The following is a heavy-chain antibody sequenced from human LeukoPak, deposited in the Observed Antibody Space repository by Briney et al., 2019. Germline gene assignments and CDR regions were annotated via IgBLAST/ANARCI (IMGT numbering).Heavy chain of an antibody. J-gene: IGHJ4*02. V-gene: IGHV4-4*07. D-gene: IGHD2-2*02. CDR2: IYTSGST. CDR1: GGSISSYY. CDR3: ARAARTELGYCSSTSCYTFDY. Sequence: SETLSLTCTVSGGSISSYYWSWIRQPAGKGLEWIGRIYTSGSTNYNPSLKSRVTMSVDTSKNQFSLKLSSVTAADTAVYYCARAARTELGYCSSTSCYTFDYWGQGTLVTVSS.